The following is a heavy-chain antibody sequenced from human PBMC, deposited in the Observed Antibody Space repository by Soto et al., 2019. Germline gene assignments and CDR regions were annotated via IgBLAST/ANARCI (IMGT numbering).Heavy chain of an antibody. Sequence: QVQLEQSGPGLVKPSQTLSLTCKISGGSISSLNDYWSWIRQSPGEGLEWIGYIFDSGTAHYNPSLKGRVRISGDTSQSQFSLTIQSVTVADTAVYYCAREVSWTGAFAPWGQGILVTVSS. CDR1: GGSISSLNDY. J-gene: IGHJ5*02. V-gene: IGHV4-31*02. CDR2: IFDSGTA. CDR3: AREVSWTGAFAP. D-gene: IGHD2-8*02.